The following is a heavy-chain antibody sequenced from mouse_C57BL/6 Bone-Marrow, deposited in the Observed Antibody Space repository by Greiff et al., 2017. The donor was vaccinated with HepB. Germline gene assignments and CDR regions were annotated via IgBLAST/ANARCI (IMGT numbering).Heavy chain of an antibody. CDR2: FHPYNDDT. CDR3: ARLHYYGSSPWYFDV. V-gene: IGHV1-47*01. D-gene: IGHD1-1*01. J-gene: IGHJ1*03. CDR1: GYTFTTYP. Sequence: LQESGAELVKPGASVKMSCKASGYTFTTYPIEWMKQNHGKSLEWIGNFHPYNDDTKYNEKFKGKATLTVEKSSSTVYLELSRLTSDDSAVYYCARLHYYGSSPWYFDVWGTGTTVTVSS.